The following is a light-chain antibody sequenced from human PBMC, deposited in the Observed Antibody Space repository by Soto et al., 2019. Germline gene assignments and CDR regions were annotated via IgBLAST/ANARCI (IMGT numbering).Light chain of an antibody. CDR3: QQYNNWPPYS. CDR2: GAS. V-gene: IGKV3-15*01. CDR1: QSVSTN. Sequence: EIVMTQSPATLSVSPGERVTLSCRASQSVSTNLAWYRQKPGQAPRLLIFGASARATGIPARFSGSGSGTEFTLTISSLESEDFAVYYCQQYNNWPPYSFGQGTKLEIK. J-gene: IGKJ2*03.